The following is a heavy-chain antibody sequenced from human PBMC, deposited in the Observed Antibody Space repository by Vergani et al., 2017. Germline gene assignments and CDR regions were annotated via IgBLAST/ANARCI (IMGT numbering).Heavy chain of an antibody. V-gene: IGHV1-46*01. CDR3: AREGNWGPGYYYYGMDV. D-gene: IGHD7-27*01. Sequence: VPLVQSGAAVKKPGASVKVSCKASGYTFTSYYMHWVRQAPGQGLEWMGIINPSGGSTSYAQKFQGRVTMTRDTSTSTVYMELSRLRSEDTAVYYCAREGNWGPGYYYYGMDVWGQGTTVTVSS. J-gene: IGHJ6*02. CDR2: INPSGGST. CDR1: GYTFTSYY.